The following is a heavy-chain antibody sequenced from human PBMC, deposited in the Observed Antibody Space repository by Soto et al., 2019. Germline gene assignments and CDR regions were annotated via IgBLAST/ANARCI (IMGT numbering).Heavy chain of an antibody. CDR1: GFTFSSYA. D-gene: IGHD2-2*01. CDR3: AKERYCSSTCGMDV. V-gene: IGHV3-30*02. J-gene: IGHJ6*02. Sequence: GGSLRLSCAASGFTFSSYAMHWVRQAPGKGLEYVSVICSDGSNKYYANSVKGRFTISRDNSKNTLYLQMNSLRAEDTAVYYCAKERYCSSTCGMDVWGQGTTVTVSS. CDR2: ICSDGSNK.